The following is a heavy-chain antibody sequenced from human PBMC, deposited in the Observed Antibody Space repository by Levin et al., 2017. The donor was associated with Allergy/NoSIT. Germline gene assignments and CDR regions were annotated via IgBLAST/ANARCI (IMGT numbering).Heavy chain of an antibody. J-gene: IGHJ4*02. D-gene: IGHD2-2*01. CDR3: ARVDPVVVVPAAVDSGY. Sequence: ASVKVSCKASGYTFTGYYMHWVRQAPGQGLEWMGWINPNSGGTNYAQKFQGRVTMTRDTSISTAYMELSRLRSDDTAVYYCARVDPVVVVPAAVDSGYWGQGTLVTVSS. CDR2: INPNSGGT. V-gene: IGHV1-2*02. CDR1: GYTFTGYY.